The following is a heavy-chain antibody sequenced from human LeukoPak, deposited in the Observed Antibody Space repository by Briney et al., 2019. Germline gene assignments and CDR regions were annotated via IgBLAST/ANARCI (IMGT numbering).Heavy chain of an antibody. V-gene: IGHV3-23*01. CDR1: GFTFSSYA. CDR3: AKVWQQLILPWYFDY. J-gene: IGHJ4*02. CDR2: ISGSGGST. D-gene: IGHD6-13*01. Sequence: PGGSLRLSCAASGFTFSSYAMSWVRQAPGKGLEWVSAISGSGGSTYYADSVKGRFTISRDNSKNTLYLQMNSLRAEDTAVYYCAKVWQQLILPWYFDYWGQGTLVTVSS.